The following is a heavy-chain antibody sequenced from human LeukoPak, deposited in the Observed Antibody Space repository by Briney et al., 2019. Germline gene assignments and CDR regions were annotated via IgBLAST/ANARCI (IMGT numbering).Heavy chain of an antibody. CDR1: GGTFSSYA. J-gene: IGHJ5*02. V-gene: IGHV1-69*13. CDR2: IIPIFGTA. D-gene: IGHD3-16*02. CDR3: AGSYDYVWGSYRSSNWFDP. Sequence: SVKVSCKGSGGTFSSYAISWVRQAPGQGLEWMGGIIPIFGTANYAQKFQGRVTITADESTSTAYMELSSLRSEDTAVYYCAGSYDYVWGSYRSSNWFDPWGQGTLVTVSP.